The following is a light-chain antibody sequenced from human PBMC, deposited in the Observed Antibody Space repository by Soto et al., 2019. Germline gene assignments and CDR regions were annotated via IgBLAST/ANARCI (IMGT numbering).Light chain of an antibody. J-gene: IGLJ1*01. CDR2: EVS. Sequence: QSVLTQPASVSGSPGQSITISCTGTSSDVGAYDFVSWYQQYPDKAPKLMIYEVSNRPSGVSNRFSGSNFAYTPILTISGPRAEDEVNFSCSQNTTRNPRVFGSGTKVTVL. CDR3: SQNTTRNPRV. CDR1: SSDVGAYDF. V-gene: IGLV2-14*03.